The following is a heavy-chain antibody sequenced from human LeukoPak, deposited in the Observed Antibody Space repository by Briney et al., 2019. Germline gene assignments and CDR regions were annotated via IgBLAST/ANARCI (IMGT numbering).Heavy chain of an antibody. V-gene: IGHV1-2*02. Sequence: GASVTVSFKASGYTFTDYYMHWVRQAPGQGLEWMGWINPDSGGTDYAQKFQGRVTMTRDTSISTAYMELRRLRSDDTAVFYCARDAYYGSGSYPYWGQGTLVTVSS. J-gene: IGHJ4*02. CDR2: INPDSGGT. D-gene: IGHD3-10*01. CDR3: ARDAYYGSGSYPY. CDR1: GYTFTDYY.